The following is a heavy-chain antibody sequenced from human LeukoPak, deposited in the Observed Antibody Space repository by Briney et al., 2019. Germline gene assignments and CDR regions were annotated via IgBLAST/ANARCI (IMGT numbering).Heavy chain of an antibody. CDR3: ARTSREYSYGIDFDY. Sequence: MSSETLSLTCTVSGGSISSYYWSWIRQPAGKGLEWIGRIYTSGSTNYNPSLKSRVTMSVDTSKNQFSLKLSSVTAADTAVYYCARTSREYSYGIDFDYWGQGTLVTVSS. V-gene: IGHV4-4*07. CDR2: IYTSGST. CDR1: GGSISSYY. D-gene: IGHD5-18*01. J-gene: IGHJ4*02.